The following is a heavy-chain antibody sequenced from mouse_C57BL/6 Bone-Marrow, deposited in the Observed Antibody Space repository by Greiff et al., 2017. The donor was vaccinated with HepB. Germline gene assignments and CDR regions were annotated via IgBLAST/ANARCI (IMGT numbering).Heavy chain of an antibody. CDR1: GYTFTDHT. Sequence: VQLQQSDAELVKPGASVKISCKVSGYTFTDHTIHWMKQRPEQGLEWIGYIYPRDGSTKYNEKFKGKATLTADKSSSTAYMQLYSLTSEDSAVYFCARGGYDGYYWWYFDVWGTGTTVTVSS. V-gene: IGHV1-78*01. CDR2: IYPRDGST. CDR3: ARGGYDGYYWWYFDV. J-gene: IGHJ1*03. D-gene: IGHD2-3*01.